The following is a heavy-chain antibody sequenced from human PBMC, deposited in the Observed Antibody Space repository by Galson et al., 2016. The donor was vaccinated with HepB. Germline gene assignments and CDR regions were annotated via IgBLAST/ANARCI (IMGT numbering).Heavy chain of an antibody. CDR1: GFAFSTYA. Sequence: SLRLSCAASGFAFSTYAMHWVRQAPGKGLEWVSSISASSTYIFYAYADSLKGRFTISRDNAKNSLYLQMNSLRADDTAVYYCAKDTSAPAGISPWGQGALVTVSS. V-gene: IGHV3-21*01. CDR2: ISASSTYI. CDR3: AKDTSAPAGISP. D-gene: IGHD6-13*01. J-gene: IGHJ4*02.